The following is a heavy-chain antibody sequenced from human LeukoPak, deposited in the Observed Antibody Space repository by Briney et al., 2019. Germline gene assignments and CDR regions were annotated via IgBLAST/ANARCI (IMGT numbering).Heavy chain of an antibody. CDR1: GGSISSYY. D-gene: IGHD2-2*01. J-gene: IGHJ6*03. Sequence: SETLSLTCTVSGGSISSYYWSWIWQPPGKGLEWIGYIYYSGSTNYNPSLKSRVTISVDTSKNQFSLKLSSVTAADTAVYYCARHRVPDYYYHMAVWGKGTPVTVSS. V-gene: IGHV4-59*01. CDR3: ARHRVPDYYYHMAV. CDR2: IYYSGST.